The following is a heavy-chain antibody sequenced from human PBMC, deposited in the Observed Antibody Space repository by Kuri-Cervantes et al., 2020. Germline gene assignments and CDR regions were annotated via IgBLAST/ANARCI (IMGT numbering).Heavy chain of an antibody. D-gene: IGHD2-2*02. CDR2: MNPNSGNT. V-gene: IGHV1-8*01. Sequence: ASVKVSCKASGYTFTSYDINWVRQATGQGLEWMGWMNPNSGNTGYAQKFQGRVTMTRNTSISTAYKELGSLRSEDTAVYYCARGYCSSTSCYIDYWGQGTLVTVSS. CDR3: ARGYCSSTSCYIDY. CDR1: GYTFTSYD. J-gene: IGHJ4*02.